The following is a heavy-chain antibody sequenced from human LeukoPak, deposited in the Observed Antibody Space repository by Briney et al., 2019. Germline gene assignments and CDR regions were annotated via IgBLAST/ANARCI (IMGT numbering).Heavy chain of an antibody. V-gene: IGHV3-9*01. Sequence: PGRSLRLSCAASGFTFDDYAMHWVRQAPGKGLEWVSGISWNSGSIGYADSVKGRFTISRDNSKNTLYLQMNSLRAEDTAVYYCAKSPGYYDSSGYYNKYYFDYWGQGTLVTVSS. J-gene: IGHJ4*02. D-gene: IGHD3-22*01. CDR2: ISWNSGSI. CDR3: AKSPGYYDSSGYYNKYYFDY. CDR1: GFTFDDYA.